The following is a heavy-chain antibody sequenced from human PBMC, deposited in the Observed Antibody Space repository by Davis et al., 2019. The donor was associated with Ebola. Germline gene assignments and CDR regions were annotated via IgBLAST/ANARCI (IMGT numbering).Heavy chain of an antibody. CDR2: ISGRDGRT. Sequence: GESLKISCAGSGFTFSSTAMIWVRQAPGKGLEWVSVISGRDGRTYYADSVKGRFTISRDDSKNTVYLQMTSLRAEDTAVYYCAKELNTGMDGGYYYPMDVWGQGTTVTVSS. V-gene: IGHV3-23*01. CDR3: AKELNTGMDGGYYYPMDV. D-gene: IGHD5-18*01. CDR1: GFTFSSTA. J-gene: IGHJ6*02.